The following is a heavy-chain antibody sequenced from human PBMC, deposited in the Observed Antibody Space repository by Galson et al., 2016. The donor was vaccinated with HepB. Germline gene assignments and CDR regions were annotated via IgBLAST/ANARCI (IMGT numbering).Heavy chain of an antibody. Sequence: SETLSLTCTVSGDSISTNRYFWGWIRQPPGKGLEWIGSIYSTGNTYYNPSLKSRVTISVDTSTNQFSLTLSSVTAADTAVYYCWGDRCGGNGYFRSSIDHWGQGTLVSVSS. CDR1: GDSISTNRYF. V-gene: IGHV4-39*02. J-gene: IGHJ4*02. CDR2: IYSTGNT. D-gene: IGHD2-21*02. CDR3: WGDRCGGNGYFRSSIDH.